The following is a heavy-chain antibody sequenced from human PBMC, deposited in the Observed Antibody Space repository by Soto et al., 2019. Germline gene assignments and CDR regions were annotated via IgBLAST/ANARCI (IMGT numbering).Heavy chain of an antibody. Sequence: LSLTCTVSGGSISSSSYYWGWIRQPPGKGLEWIGSIYYSGSTYYNPSLKSRVTISVDTSKNQFSLKLSSVTAADTAVYYCARQRYQANWFYPWGQGTLVTVSS. CDR2: IYYSGST. CDR1: GGSISSSSYY. CDR3: ARQRYQANWFYP. D-gene: IGHD2-2*01. V-gene: IGHV4-39*01. J-gene: IGHJ5*02.